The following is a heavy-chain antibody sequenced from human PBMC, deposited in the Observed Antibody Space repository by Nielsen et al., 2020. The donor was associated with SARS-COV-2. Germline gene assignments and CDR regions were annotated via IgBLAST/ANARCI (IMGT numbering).Heavy chain of an antibody. Sequence: GESLKTPCAASGFTFSSYCMHWVRQAPGKGLEWVAVIWYDGSNKYYSDSVTGRFTISRDNSKNTLYLQMNSLRAEDTAVYHCARDVGNWFDPWGQGTLVTVSS. V-gene: IGHV3-33*01. CDR3: ARDVGNWFDP. J-gene: IGHJ5*02. D-gene: IGHD1-26*01. CDR1: GFTFSSYC. CDR2: IWYDGSNK.